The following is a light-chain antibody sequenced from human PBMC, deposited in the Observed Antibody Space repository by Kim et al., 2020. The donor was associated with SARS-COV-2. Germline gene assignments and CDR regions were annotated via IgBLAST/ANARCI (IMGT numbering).Light chain of an antibody. CDR3: QQRSIWPIP. CDR1: QSVSSY. V-gene: IGKV3-11*01. Sequence: EIVLTQSPGTLSLSPGERATLSCRTSQSVSSYLAWYQQKPGQAPRLLIYHASNRATGIPARFSGSGSGTDFTLTISSLEPEDFAVYYCQQRSIWPIPFGQGTRLEIK. J-gene: IGKJ5*01. CDR2: HAS.